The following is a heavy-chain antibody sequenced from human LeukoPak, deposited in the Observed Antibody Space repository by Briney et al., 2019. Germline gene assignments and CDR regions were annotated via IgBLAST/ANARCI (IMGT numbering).Heavy chain of an antibody. CDR1: GFTFGDYA. CDR2: IRSKAYGGTT. Sequence: GRSLRLSCTASGFTFGDYAMSWVRQAPGKGLEWVGFIRSKAYGGTTEYAASVKGRFTISRDDSKSIAYLQMNSLKTEDTAVYYCTRDLGSGWYGEGAFDIWGQGTMVTVSS. J-gene: IGHJ3*02. V-gene: IGHV3-49*04. D-gene: IGHD6-19*01. CDR3: TRDLGSGWYGEGAFDI.